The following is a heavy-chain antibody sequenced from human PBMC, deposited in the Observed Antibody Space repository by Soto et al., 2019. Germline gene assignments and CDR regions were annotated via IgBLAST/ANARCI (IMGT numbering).Heavy chain of an antibody. J-gene: IGHJ4*02. CDR2: ISSSGSTI. CDR3: ASLYYYSSSFDY. D-gene: IGHD6-6*01. CDR1: GFTFSSYE. Sequence: GGSLRLSCAASGFTFSSYEMNWVRQAPGKGLEWVSYISSSGSTIYYADSVKGRFTISRDNAKNSLYLQMNSLRAEDTAVYYCASLYYYSSSFDYWGQGTLVTVSS. V-gene: IGHV3-48*03.